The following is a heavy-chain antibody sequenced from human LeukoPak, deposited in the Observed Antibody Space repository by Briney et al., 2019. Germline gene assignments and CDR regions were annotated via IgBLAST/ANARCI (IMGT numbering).Heavy chain of an antibody. CDR2: INPNSGGT. CDR1: GYTFTGYY. J-gene: IGHJ4*02. Sequence: ASVKVSCKASGYTFTGYYMHWVRQAPGQGLEWMGWINPNSGGTNSAQKFQGRVTITRDTSISTAYMELSRLISDDTAVFYCARGLGTTGGSVDYWGQGTLVTVSS. V-gene: IGHV1-2*02. D-gene: IGHD1-1*01. CDR3: ARGLGTTGGSVDY.